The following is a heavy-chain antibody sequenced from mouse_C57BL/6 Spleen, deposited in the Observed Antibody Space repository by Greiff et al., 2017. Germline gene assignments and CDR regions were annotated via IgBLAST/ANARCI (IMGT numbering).Heavy chain of an antibody. J-gene: IGHJ1*03. Sequence: QVQLQQSGAELVRPGTSVKMSCKASGYTFTNYWIGWAKPRPGHGLEWIGDIYPGGGYTNYNEKFKGKATLTADKSSSTAYMQFSSLTSEDSAIYYCARREYDYDGYFDVWGTGTTVTVSS. D-gene: IGHD2-4*01. CDR1: GYTFTNYW. CDR3: ARREYDYDGYFDV. CDR2: IYPGGGYT. V-gene: IGHV1-63*01.